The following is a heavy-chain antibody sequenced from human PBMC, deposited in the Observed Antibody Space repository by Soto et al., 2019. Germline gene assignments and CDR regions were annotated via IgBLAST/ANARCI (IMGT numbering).Heavy chain of an antibody. CDR2: NYFTGTT. Sequence: SESLSLTCTDSGGSVSKGVYHCSWNRPPPGKGLDWNGNNYFTGTTIYNPSLNLRSTMPVDTYKAQFFLKLTFVTAADTAVYYCERYCNNSDCRHLYYFDYWGLGTLVTVSS. CDR1: GGSVSKGVYH. V-gene: IGHV4-61*08. D-gene: IGHD2-8*01. J-gene: IGHJ4*02. CDR3: ERYCNNSDCRHLYYFDY.